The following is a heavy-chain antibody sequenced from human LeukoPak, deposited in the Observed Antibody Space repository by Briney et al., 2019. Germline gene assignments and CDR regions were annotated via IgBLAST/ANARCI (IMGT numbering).Heavy chain of an antibody. CDR1: GFTVSSNY. V-gene: IGHV3-66*02. Sequence: GGSLRLSCAASGFTVSSNYMSWVRQAPGKGLEWVSVIYSGGSTYYADSVKGRFTISRDNSKSTLYLQMNSLRAEDTAVYYCARDAGGVLYYDFWSGGFAFDIWGQGTMVTVSS. CDR3: ARDAGGVLYYDFWSGGFAFDI. D-gene: IGHD3-3*01. J-gene: IGHJ3*02. CDR2: IYSGGST.